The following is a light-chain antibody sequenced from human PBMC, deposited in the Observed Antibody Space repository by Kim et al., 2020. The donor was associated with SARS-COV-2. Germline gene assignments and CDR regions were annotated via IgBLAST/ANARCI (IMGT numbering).Light chain of an antibody. Sequence: PSLTVAPAGTVTLPGAAGGYHPNWFQQKPGQPPRALIYGATRNHPWTPARFSGSRLGGKAALTVSSVQPEDEADYFCLVLHNSAWVFGGGTQLTVL. CDR2: GAT. CDR3: LVLHNSAWV. CDR1: GYH. J-gene: IGLJ3*02. V-gene: IGLV7-43*01.